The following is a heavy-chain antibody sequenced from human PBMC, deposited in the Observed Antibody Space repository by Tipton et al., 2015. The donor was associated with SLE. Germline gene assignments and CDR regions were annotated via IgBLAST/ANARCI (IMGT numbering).Heavy chain of an antibody. CDR1: GYSFSNYG. J-gene: IGHJ4*02. CDR3: ARDPGSGWFQFDY. Sequence: QSGPEVKKPGASVKVSCKASGYSFSNYGISWVRQAPGQGLEWMGWISGYNGHTNYSHKLQGRVTMTTDTSTSTAYLELRSLRSDDTTVYYCARDPGSGWFQFDYWGQGTLVTVSS. D-gene: IGHD6-19*01. CDR2: ISGYNGHT. V-gene: IGHV1-18*01.